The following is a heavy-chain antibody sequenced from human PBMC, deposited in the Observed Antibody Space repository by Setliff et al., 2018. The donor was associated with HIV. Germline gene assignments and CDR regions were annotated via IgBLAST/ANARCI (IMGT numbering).Heavy chain of an antibody. CDR1: GFNFDVYG. J-gene: IGHJ6*02. V-gene: IGHV3-20*04. CDR3: VRISGSNGHYYYGLDV. CDR2: INYNADST. Sequence: PGGSLRLSCAASGFNFDVYGMSWVRQAPGKGLEWVSGINYNADSTGYADSVKGRFTISRDNARNSLYLQMDSLRAEDTALYYCVRISGSNGHYYYGLDVWGQGTTVTSP. D-gene: IGHD1-26*01.